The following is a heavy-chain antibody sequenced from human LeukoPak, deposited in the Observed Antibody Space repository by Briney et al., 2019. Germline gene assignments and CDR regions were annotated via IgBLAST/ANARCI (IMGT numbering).Heavy chain of an antibody. CDR2: IVVGSGNT. CDR3: ARDGDMVRGVFDY. D-gene: IGHD3-10*01. V-gene: IGHV1-58*01. Sequence: SVTVSCKASGFTFTSSAVQWVRQARGQRLEWIGWIVVGSGNTNYAQKFQERVTITRDMSTSTAYMELSSLRSGDTAVYYCARDGDMVRGVFDYWGQGTLVTVSS. J-gene: IGHJ4*02. CDR1: GFTFTSSA.